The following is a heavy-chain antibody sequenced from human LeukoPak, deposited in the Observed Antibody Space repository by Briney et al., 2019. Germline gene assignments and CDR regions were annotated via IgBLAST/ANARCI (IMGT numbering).Heavy chain of an antibody. V-gene: IGHV4-39*07. D-gene: IGHD4-11*01. CDR2: IYTSGST. CDR1: GASISSTTYY. CDR3: ARDLKQGSPMPTTVTFFDY. J-gene: IGHJ4*02. Sequence: SETLSLTCTVSGASISSTTYYWGWIRQPPRKGLEWIGRIYTSGSTNYNPSLKSRVTISVDTSKNQFSLKLSSVTAADTAVYYCARDLKQGSPMPTTVTFFDYWGQGTLVTVSS.